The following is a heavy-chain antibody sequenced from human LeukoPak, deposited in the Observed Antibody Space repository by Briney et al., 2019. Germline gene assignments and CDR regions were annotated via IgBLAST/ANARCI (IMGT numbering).Heavy chain of an antibody. Sequence: PSETLSLTCAVYSGSLSGYYWSWIRQPPGKGLEWIGEINHSGSTNYNPSLKSRVTISVDTSKNQFSLKLSSVTAADTAVYYCARGYFDWSPGGPYYWGQGTLVTVSS. CDR1: SGSLSGYY. D-gene: IGHD3-9*01. J-gene: IGHJ4*02. CDR2: INHSGST. V-gene: IGHV4-34*01. CDR3: ARGYFDWSPGGPYY.